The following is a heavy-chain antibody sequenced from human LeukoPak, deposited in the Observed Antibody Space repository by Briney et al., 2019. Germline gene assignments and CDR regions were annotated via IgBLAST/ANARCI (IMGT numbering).Heavy chain of an antibody. CDR1: GGSFSGYY. Sequence: PSETLSLTCAVYGGSFSGYYWSWIRQPPGKGLEWIGEINHSGSTNYNPSLKSRVTISVDTSRNQFSLKLSSVTAADTAVYYCARVRWYFDYWGQGTLVTVSS. D-gene: IGHD5-24*01. CDR3: ARVRWYFDY. V-gene: IGHV4-34*01. CDR2: INHSGST. J-gene: IGHJ4*02.